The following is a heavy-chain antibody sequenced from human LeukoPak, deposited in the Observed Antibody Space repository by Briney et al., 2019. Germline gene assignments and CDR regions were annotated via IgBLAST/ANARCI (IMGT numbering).Heavy chain of an antibody. CDR2: IYGGGTS. CDR3: ARWGAARWADGFDI. CDR1: GFTVSSYY. Sequence: PGGSLRLSCAASGFTVSSYYMSWVRQAPGKGLERVSLIYGGGTSYYADSVKGRFTISRDNSKNTVYLQMNSLRAEDTAVYYCARWGAARWADGFDIWGQGTMVTVSS. J-gene: IGHJ3*02. D-gene: IGHD4-23*01. V-gene: IGHV3-53*01.